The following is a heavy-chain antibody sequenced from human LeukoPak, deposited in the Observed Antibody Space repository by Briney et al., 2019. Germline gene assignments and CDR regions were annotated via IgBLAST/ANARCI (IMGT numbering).Heavy chain of an antibody. D-gene: IGHD3-10*01. CDR1: GGSISSYY. V-gene: IGHV4-59*01. CDR2: IYYSGST. Sequence: PSETLSLTCTVSGGSISSYYWSWIRQPPGKGLEWIGYIYYSGSTNYNPSLKSRVTISVDTSKNQFSLKLSSVTAADTAVYYCARALYGSGSYYFDYWGQGTLVTASS. CDR3: ARALYGSGSYYFDY. J-gene: IGHJ4*02.